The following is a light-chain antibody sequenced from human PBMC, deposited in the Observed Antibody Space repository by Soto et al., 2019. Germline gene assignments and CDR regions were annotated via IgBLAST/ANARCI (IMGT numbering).Light chain of an antibody. CDR2: GAS. Sequence: ETVFTQSPCALSLTPGERVTLSCRASQSVSSNYLAWYQQKPGQAPRLLIYGASVRATGIPDRFSGSGSGTDFTLTISRLEPEDFAVYYCHHRGNGITFGQGTRLEIK. J-gene: IGKJ5*01. CDR1: QSVSSNY. V-gene: IGKV3D-20*02. CDR3: HHRGNGIT.